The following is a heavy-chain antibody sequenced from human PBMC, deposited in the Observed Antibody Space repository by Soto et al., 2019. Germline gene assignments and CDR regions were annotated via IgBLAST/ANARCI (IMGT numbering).Heavy chain of an antibody. CDR3: AGSQHYYDSSGYYPG. CDR2: IWYDGSNK. J-gene: IGHJ4*02. CDR1: GFTFSSYG. D-gene: IGHD3-22*01. Sequence: GGSLRLSCAASGFTFSSYGMHWVRQAPGKGLEWVAVIWYDGSNKYYADSVKGRFTISRDNSKNTLYLQMNSLRAEDTAVYYCAGSQHYYDSSGYYPGWGQGTLVTVSS. V-gene: IGHV3-33*01.